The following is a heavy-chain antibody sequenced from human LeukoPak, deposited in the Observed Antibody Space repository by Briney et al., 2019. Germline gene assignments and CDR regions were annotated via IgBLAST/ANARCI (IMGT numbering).Heavy chain of an antibody. CDR1: GFTFSSYA. J-gene: IGHJ4*02. CDR3: ATEKGDSPDY. D-gene: IGHD3-16*01. V-gene: IGHV3-23*01. CDR2: ISGSGGNT. Sequence: GGSLRLSCTASGFTFSSYAMSWVRQTPGEGLEWISGISGSGGNTYYADSVKGRFTISRDNSKNTLYLQMNSLRAEDTAVYYCATEKGDSPDYWGQGTLVTVSS.